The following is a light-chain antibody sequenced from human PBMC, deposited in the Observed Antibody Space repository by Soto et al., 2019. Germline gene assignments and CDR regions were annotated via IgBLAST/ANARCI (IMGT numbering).Light chain of an antibody. Sequence: QSALIQPPSVSGSPGQSVTISCTGTSSDVGSYDYVSWYQQHPGTVPKPMIYNVNTQPSGVPDRFSGSKSGNTASMTISGLQAEDEADYYCAAWDDSLNGPNYVFGTGTKLTVL. CDR1: SSDVGSYDY. J-gene: IGLJ1*01. V-gene: IGLV2-11*01. CDR2: NVN. CDR3: AAWDDSLNGPNYV.